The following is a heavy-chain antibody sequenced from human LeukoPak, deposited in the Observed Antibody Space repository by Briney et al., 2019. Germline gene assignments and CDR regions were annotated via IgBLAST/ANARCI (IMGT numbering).Heavy chain of an antibody. CDR3: GGKEWAAGLPADYYYYMDV. J-gene: IGHJ6*03. D-gene: IGHD6-13*01. V-gene: IGHV4-39*01. CDR1: GGSISSSSYY. CDR2: IYYSGST. Sequence: SETLSLTCTVSGGSISSSSYYWGWIRQPPGKGLEWIGSIYYSGSTYYNPSLKSRVTISVDTSKNQFSLKLSSVTAADTAVYYCGGKEWAAGLPADYYYYMDVWGKGTTVTISS.